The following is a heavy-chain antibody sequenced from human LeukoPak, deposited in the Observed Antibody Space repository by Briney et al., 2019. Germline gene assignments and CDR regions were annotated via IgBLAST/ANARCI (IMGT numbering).Heavy chain of an antibody. D-gene: IGHD7-27*01. J-gene: IGHJ4*02. Sequence: SWVRQHPGKGLEWIGYIYYSGSTYYNPSLKSRVTISVDTSKNQFSLKLSSVTAADTAVYYCARDQNWGAFDYWGQGTLVTVSS. CDR3: ARDQNWGAFDY. CDR2: IYYSGST. V-gene: IGHV4-31*02.